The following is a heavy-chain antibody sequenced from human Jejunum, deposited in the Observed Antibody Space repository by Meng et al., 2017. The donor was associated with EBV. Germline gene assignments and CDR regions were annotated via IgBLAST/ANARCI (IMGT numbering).Heavy chain of an antibody. CDR2: IYHGGGT. J-gene: IGHJ4*02. CDR3: AGNGYYALEY. V-gene: IGHV4-4*02. D-gene: IGHD3-22*01. CDR1: GGSISDNDW. Sequence: QVPLQESGPRLEKPSGTLSLTWVVSGGSISDNDWWSWVRQPPGKGLEWLGEIYHGGGTNYNPSLESRVTISVDKSKNQFSLKLNSVTVADTAVYYCAGNGYYALEYWGPGILVTVSS.